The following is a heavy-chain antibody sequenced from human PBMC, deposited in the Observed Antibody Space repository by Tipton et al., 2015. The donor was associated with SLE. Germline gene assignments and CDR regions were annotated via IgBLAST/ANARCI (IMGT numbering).Heavy chain of an antibody. CDR1: GDSISSLYW. CDR2: IYHSGST. J-gene: IGHJ4*02. D-gene: IGHD4-17*01. CDR3: ASKGYGDYVYYYFDY. V-gene: IGHV4-4*02. Sequence: TLSLTCDVSGDSISSLYWWSWVRQSPGTGLEWIADIYHSGSTNYNPSLESRVTISVDKSRNQFSLKLTSVTAADTAVYYCASKGYGDYVYYYFDYCSQGTLVTVSS.